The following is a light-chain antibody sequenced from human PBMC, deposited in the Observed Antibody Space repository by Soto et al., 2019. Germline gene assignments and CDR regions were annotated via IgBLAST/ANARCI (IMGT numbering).Light chain of an antibody. Sequence: AIQMTQSPSSLSASVGDRVTITCRASQGIRNDLGWYQQKPGKAHKLLIYAASSLPSGVPSRFSGSGSGTDFTLTISSLQPEDFATYYCVQDYNYPRTFGQGTKVEIK. J-gene: IGKJ1*01. CDR1: QGIRND. CDR3: VQDYNYPRT. CDR2: AAS. V-gene: IGKV1-6*01.